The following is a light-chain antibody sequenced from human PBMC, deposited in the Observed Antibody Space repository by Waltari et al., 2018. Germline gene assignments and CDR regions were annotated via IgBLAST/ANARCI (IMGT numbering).Light chain of an antibody. Sequence: DIQVTQSPSSLSAAVGDRVSITCRASQSIGNYLNWYQQKPGKAPKLLIYSASSLQSGVPSRFSGSGSGTDFTLTITSLQPEDFTIYYCQETYSSPPSTFGQSTKVESK. V-gene: IGKV1-39*01. CDR2: SAS. J-gene: IGKJ1*01. CDR3: QETYSSPPST. CDR1: QSIGNY.